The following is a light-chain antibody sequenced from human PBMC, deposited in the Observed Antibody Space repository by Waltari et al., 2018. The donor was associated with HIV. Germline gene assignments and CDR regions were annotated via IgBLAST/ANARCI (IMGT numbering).Light chain of an antibody. CDR2: SDN. CDR1: SPNNGRTS. J-gene: IGLJ2*01. CDR3: ASWEDSLNGVV. Sequence: QSVLTQPPSASGTPGQRVTMPCSGSSPNNGRTSVNWYQQLPGTAPKLLIYSDNQRPFGVPDRCSGSKSGTSGSLAISGLQSEDEAVYYCASWEDSLNGVVFGGGTKLTVL. V-gene: IGLV1-44*01.